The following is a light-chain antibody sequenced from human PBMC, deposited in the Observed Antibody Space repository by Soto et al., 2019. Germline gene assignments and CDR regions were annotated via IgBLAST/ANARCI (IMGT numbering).Light chain of an antibody. V-gene: IGKV3-15*01. CDR2: GAS. CDR3: QQYNNWPRT. J-gene: IGKJ4*01. CDR1: QSVSSN. Sequence: EIVMTQSPATLSVSPGERATLSCRASQSVSSNLAWYQEKPGQAPRLLIYGASTRAAGIPARFSGSGSGTEFTLTISSLQSEDFAVYYCQQYNNWPRTVGGGTQVESK.